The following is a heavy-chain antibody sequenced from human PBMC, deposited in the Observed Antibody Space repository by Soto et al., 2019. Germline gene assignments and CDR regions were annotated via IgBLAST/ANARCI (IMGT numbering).Heavy chain of an antibody. Sequence: SETLSLTCTVSGGSISSSSYYWGWIRQPPGKGLEWIGSIYYSGSTYYNLSLKSRVTISVDTSKNQFSLKLSSVTAADTAVYYCARAPRGNYGYPSYFDYWGQGTLVTVSS. V-gene: IGHV4-39*07. CDR3: ARAPRGNYGYPSYFDY. J-gene: IGHJ4*02. D-gene: IGHD3-10*01. CDR1: GGSISSSSYY. CDR2: IYYSGST.